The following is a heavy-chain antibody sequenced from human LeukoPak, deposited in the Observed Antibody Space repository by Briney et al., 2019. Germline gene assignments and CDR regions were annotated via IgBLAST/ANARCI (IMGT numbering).Heavy chain of an antibody. V-gene: IGHV4-59*01. CDR2: IYYSGST. CDR3: ARGGFSSYLFDY. J-gene: IGHJ4*02. D-gene: IGHD3-16*02. Sequence: SETLSLTCTVSGGSISSYYWSWIRQPPGKGLEWIGYIYYSGSTNYNPSLKSRVTISVDTSKNQFSLKLSSVTAADTAVYYCARGGFSSYLFDYWGQGTLVTVSS. CDR1: GGSISSYY.